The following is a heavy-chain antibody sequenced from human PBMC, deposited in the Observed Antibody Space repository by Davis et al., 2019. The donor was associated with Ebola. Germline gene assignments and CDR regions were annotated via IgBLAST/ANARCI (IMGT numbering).Heavy chain of an antibody. Sequence: SETLSLTCAVSGASIRSSNWWRWVRQSPGKGLEWIVEVYHGGNTNYNPSLKGRVTISADKSKNHFSLKLSLVTAADTAVYYCARETVSDYYHGMDVWGQGITVTVSS. CDR2: VYHGGNT. CDR3: ARETVSDYYHGMDV. V-gene: IGHV4-4*02. J-gene: IGHJ6*02. D-gene: IGHD4-11*01. CDR1: GASIRSSNW.